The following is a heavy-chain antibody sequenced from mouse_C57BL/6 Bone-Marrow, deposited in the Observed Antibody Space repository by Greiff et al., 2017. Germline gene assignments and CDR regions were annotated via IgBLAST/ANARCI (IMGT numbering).Heavy chain of an antibody. CDR2: ISTYYGDA. CDR3: ARDGSYGYFDV. D-gene: IGHD1-1*01. V-gene: IGHV1-67*01. J-gene: IGHJ1*03. Sequence: VKLMESGPELVRPGVSVKISCKGSGYTFTDYAMHWVKQSHAKSLEWIGVISTYYGDASYNQKFKDKATMTVDKSSSTAYMGLARLTSEDSAVYYCARDGSYGYFDVWGKGTTVTVSS. CDR1: GYTFTDYA.